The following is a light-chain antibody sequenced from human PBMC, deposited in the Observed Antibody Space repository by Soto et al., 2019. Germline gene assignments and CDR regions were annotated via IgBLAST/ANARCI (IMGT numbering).Light chain of an antibody. V-gene: IGKV3-15*01. CDR1: QSVSSN. J-gene: IGKJ5*01. CDR3: QQDNNWIT. CDR2: GAS. Sequence: EIVMTHSPATLSVCPWEIATLSCRASQSVSSNLAWYQQKPGQAPRLLIYGASTRATGIPARFSGSGSGTEFTLTISSLQSEDFAVYYCQQDNNWITFGQGTRLEIK.